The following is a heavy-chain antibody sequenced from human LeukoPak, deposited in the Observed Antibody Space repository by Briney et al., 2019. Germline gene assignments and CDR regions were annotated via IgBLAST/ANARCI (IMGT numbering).Heavy chain of an antibody. Sequence: PGGSLRLYCAASGFTFSNYAMHWVRQAPGKGLEWVALISYDGSNKCYADSVKGRFTISRDNSKNTLYLQMNSLRGEDTAVYYCARGAPRNYDFWSGPFDYWGQGSLVTVSS. D-gene: IGHD3-3*01. CDR1: GFTFSNYA. CDR2: ISYDGSNK. V-gene: IGHV3-30-3*01. J-gene: IGHJ4*02. CDR3: ARGAPRNYDFWSGPFDY.